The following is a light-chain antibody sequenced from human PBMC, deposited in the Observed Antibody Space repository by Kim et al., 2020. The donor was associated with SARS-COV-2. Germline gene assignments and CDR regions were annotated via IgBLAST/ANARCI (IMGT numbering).Light chain of an antibody. CDR2: GKN. CDR1: SLRSYY. V-gene: IGLV3-19*01. Sequence: SSELTQDPAVSVALGQTVRITCQGDSLRSYYTSWYQQKPGQAPIVVIYGKNNRPSGIPDRFSGSSSGNTASLTITGTQADDEADYYCNSRDNNDYVLFGGGTRLTVL. J-gene: IGLJ2*01. CDR3: NSRDNNDYVL.